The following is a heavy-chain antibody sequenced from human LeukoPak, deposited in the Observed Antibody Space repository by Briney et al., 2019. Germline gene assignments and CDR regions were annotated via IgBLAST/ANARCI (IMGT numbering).Heavy chain of an antibody. CDR1: GLTFSNYD. CDR3: AKDLSRAVAADWFDP. J-gene: IGHJ5*02. D-gene: IGHD6-19*01. CDR2: ISDSGGST. V-gene: IGHV3-23*01. Sequence: GGSLRLSCAASGLTFSNYDMSWVRQAPGKGLEWVSSISDSGGSTYYADSVKGRFTISRDNSKNTLYLQMTNLRAADTAVYYCAKDLSRAVAADWFDPWDQGSLVTVSS.